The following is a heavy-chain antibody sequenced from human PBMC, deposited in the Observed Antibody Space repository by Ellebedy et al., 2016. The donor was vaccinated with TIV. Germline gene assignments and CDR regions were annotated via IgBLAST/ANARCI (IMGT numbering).Heavy chain of an antibody. D-gene: IGHD2-2*01. Sequence: ASVKVSCXASGYTFTSYYIHWVRQAPGQGLEWMGIINPSGGSTSYAQKFQGTVTMTSDTSTSTVNMEMSSLKSEDMAVYYCARAPAHLSAADYWGQGTLVTVSS. CDR2: INPSGGST. CDR1: GYTFTSYY. CDR3: ARAPAHLSAADY. V-gene: IGHV1-46*03. J-gene: IGHJ4*02.